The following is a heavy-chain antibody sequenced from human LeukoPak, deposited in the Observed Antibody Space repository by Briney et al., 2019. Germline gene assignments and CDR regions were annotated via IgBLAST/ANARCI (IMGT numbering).Heavy chain of an antibody. D-gene: IGHD1-26*01. J-gene: IGHJ4*02. Sequence: GGSLRLSCAASGFTFSSYAMSWVRQAPGNGLEWVSAISGSGGSTYYADSVKGRFTISRDNSKNTLYLQMNSLRAEDTAVYYCAKDSQWAHSHFDYWGQGTLVTVSS. V-gene: IGHV3-23*01. CDR2: ISGSGGST. CDR3: AKDSQWAHSHFDY. CDR1: GFTFSSYA.